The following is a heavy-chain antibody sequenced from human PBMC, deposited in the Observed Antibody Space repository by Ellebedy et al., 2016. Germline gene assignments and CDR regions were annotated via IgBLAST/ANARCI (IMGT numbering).Heavy chain of an antibody. CDR1: GGSFSDNY. Sequence: SQTLSLTCAVYGGSFSDNYWSWVRQPPGKGLEWIGEINHSGSTNYNPSLKSRVTISVDTSKNQFSLKLSSVTAADTAVYYCARDEGGSGSLSYWGQGTLVTVSS. CDR3: ARDEGGSGSLSY. CDR2: INHSGST. J-gene: IGHJ4*02. D-gene: IGHD3-10*01. V-gene: IGHV4-34*01.